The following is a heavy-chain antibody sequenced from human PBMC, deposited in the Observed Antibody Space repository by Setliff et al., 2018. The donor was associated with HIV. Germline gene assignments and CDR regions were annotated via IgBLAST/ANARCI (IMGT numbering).Heavy chain of an antibody. CDR2: IYYNVNN. Sequence: SETLSLTCAVSCVSSSSQYWSWVRQPPGKGLEWIGFIYYNVNNNYNPSLKSRVSISVDTSKNQFSLRLSSVTAADTAVSYCTRGGSMTTLTTWGQAPLVTVSS. CDR1: CVSSSSQY. CDR3: TRGGSMTTLTT. V-gene: IGHV4-59*11. D-gene: IGHD4-4*01. J-gene: IGHJ4*02.